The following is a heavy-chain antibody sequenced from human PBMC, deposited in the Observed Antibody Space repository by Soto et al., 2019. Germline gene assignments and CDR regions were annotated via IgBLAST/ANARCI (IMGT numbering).Heavy chain of an antibody. J-gene: IGHJ4*02. CDR2: IYYSGHT. Sequence: TLALTCTVSGGSITSGDNYWSWIRQPPGKGLEWIGYIYYSGHTYYNPSLKSRLTISVDTSKNNLYLKLSSVTAADTAVYYCARTYCSGWGRRPLDSWGLGSL. CDR3: ARTYCSGWGRRPLDS. D-gene: IGHD6-19*01. V-gene: IGHV4-30-4*01. CDR1: GGSITSGDNY.